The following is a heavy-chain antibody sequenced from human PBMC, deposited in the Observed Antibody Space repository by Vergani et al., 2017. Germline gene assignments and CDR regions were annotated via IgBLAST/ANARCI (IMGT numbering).Heavy chain of an antibody. CDR2: IYYSGST. CDR3: ARDFGLGELSQLGRTQKTYYYYGMDV. D-gene: IGHD3-16*02. Sequence: QVQLQESGPGLVKPSETLSLTCTVSGGSISSYYWSWILQPPGQGMECIVYIYYSGSTNYNPFRKSRVTISVASSKNPFSLKLSSVTAADTAVYYCARDFGLGELSQLGRTQKTYYYYGMDVWGQGTTVTVSS. V-gene: IGHV4-59*01. J-gene: IGHJ6*02. CDR1: GGSISSYY.